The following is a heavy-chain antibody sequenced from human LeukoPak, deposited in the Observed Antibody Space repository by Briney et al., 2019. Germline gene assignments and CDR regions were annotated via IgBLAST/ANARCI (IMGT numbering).Heavy chain of an antibody. CDR2: ISSSTSYI. CDR3: AKERGYSYGPLDYYYYMDV. CDR1: GFTFSSYS. Sequence: GGSLRLSCAASGFTFSSYSMNWVRQAPGKGLEWVSSISSSTSYIYYADSVKGRFAISRDNAKNSLYLQMNSLRAEDTAVYYCAKERGYSYGPLDYYYYMDVWGKGTTVTVSS. V-gene: IGHV3-21*01. D-gene: IGHD5-18*01. J-gene: IGHJ6*03.